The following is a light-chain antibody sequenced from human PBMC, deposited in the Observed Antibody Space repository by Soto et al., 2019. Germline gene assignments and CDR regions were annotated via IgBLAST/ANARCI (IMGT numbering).Light chain of an antibody. CDR1: SSNIGADFA. Sequence: SVLAQPPSLSGAPGQRVTISCTGSSSNIGADFAVHWYQQLPGTAPKLLIYGNTNRPSGVPDRFSGSRSGTSASLAITGLQAEDEADYYCQSYDSSLSAPYVFGAGTKVTVL. CDR2: GNT. J-gene: IGLJ1*01. CDR3: QSYDSSLSAPYV. V-gene: IGLV1-40*01.